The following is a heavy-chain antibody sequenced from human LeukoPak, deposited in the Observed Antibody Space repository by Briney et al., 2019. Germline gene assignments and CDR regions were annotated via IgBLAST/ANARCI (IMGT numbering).Heavy chain of an antibody. Sequence: ASVKVSCKASGYSFTGYYIHWVRQASGRGLEWMGWINPNSGGTNYAQKFQGRVTMTRDTSISTAYMELSRLRSDDTAVYYCARVTWKEFDYWGQGTLVTVSS. CDR3: ARVTWKEFDY. D-gene: IGHD1-1*01. V-gene: IGHV1-2*02. CDR2: INPNSGGT. J-gene: IGHJ4*02. CDR1: GYSFTGYY.